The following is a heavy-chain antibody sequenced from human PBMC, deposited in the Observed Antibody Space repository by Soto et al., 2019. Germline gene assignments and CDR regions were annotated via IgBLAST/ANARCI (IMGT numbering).Heavy chain of an antibody. D-gene: IGHD5-12*01. CDR2: IHYNGNT. CDR1: GGSIINYY. V-gene: IGHV4-59*01. J-gene: IGHJ4*02. CDR3: AREGNLGRWLQPLDF. Sequence: SETLSLTCTVSGGSIINYYWTWIRQSPGKGLEWTGHIHYNGNTKYSPSLKSRVTMSVDTSKNHFSLRLISVTAADTAIYFCAREGNLGRWLQPLDFWGQGTLVTVS.